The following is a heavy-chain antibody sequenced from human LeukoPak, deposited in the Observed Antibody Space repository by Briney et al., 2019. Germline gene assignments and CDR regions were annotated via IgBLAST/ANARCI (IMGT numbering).Heavy chain of an antibody. Sequence: SVKVSCKASGGSFSSYAISWVRQAPGQGLEWMGGILPIVNTADYAQKFQGRVTITADESTSAAYMDLSSLRSEDTAVYYCARLTIGDYGDRESGFDYWGQGTLVTVSS. CDR1: GGSFSSYA. CDR3: ARLTIGDYGDRESGFDY. J-gene: IGHJ4*02. V-gene: IGHV1-69*01. D-gene: IGHD4-17*01. CDR2: ILPIVNTA.